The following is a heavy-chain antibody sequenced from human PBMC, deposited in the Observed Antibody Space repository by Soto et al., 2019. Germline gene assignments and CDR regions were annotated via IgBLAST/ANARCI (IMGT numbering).Heavy chain of an antibody. D-gene: IGHD2-2*01. V-gene: IGHV3-30*18. CDR1: GFSLSSYG. CDR3: AKDLVRFEVGPAYIDY. CDR2: ILYGGSNK. J-gene: IGHJ4*02. Sequence: AGSLSLSCSVSGFSLSSYGLRWIRQSPGKGLEWLGDILYGGSNKYYADSEKGRFTSARDNTTNTTYQQKNSLRADDTAVYYCAKDLVRFEVGPAYIDYWGQGTLVTVSS.